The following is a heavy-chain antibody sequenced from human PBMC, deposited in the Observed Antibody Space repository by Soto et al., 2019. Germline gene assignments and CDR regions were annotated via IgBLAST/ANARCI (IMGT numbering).Heavy chain of an antibody. CDR1: GYSFTTYW. CDR2: IYPGDSDT. D-gene: IGHD6-13*01. J-gene: IGHJ4*02. V-gene: IGHV5-51*01. Sequence: GASLKISCKGSGYSFTTYWIGWVRQMPGKGLEWMGIIYPGDSDTRYRPSFQGQVTISADKSISTAYLQWSSLKASDTAMYYCARQARYSSSWPDWGQGTLVTVSS. CDR3: ARQARYSSSWPD.